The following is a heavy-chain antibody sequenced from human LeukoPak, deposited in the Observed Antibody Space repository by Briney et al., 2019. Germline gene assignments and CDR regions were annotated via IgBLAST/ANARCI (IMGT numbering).Heavy chain of an antibody. CDR2: INHSGST. V-gene: IGHV4-34*01. J-gene: IGHJ4*02. CDR3: ARAEYSYGFDY. CDR1: GGSFSGYY. D-gene: IGHD5-18*01. Sequence: SETLSLTCAVYGGSFSGYYWSWIRQPPGKGLEWIGEINHSGSTNYNPSLKSRVTISVDTSKNQFSLKLSSVTAADTAVYYCARAEYSYGFDYWGQGTLVTASS.